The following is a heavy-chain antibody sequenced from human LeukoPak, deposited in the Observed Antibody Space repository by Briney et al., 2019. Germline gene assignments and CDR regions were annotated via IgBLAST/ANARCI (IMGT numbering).Heavy chain of an antibody. Sequence: SQTLSLTCTVSGGSISSGGYYWSWIRQHPGKGLEWIGYIYYSGSTYYNPSLKSRVTISVDTSKSQFSLKLSSVTAADTAVYYCARVGSRRDYYYMDVWGKGTTVTVSS. J-gene: IGHJ6*03. V-gene: IGHV4-31*03. D-gene: IGHD2-15*01. CDR1: GGSISSGGYY. CDR3: ARVGSRRDYYYMDV. CDR2: IYYSGST.